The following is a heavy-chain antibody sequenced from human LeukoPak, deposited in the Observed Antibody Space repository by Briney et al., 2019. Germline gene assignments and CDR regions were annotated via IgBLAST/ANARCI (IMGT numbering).Heavy chain of an antibody. D-gene: IGHD1-1*01. V-gene: IGHV3-7*03. CDR3: AISIQLPN. Sequence: GGSLRLSCAASGFTSTNYWMTWVRQAPGKGLEWVANINQGGSEENYLDSVRGRFAISRDNAKSLLYLQMNTLRVADTAIYYCAISIQLPNWGQGTLVTVSS. J-gene: IGHJ4*02. CDR2: INQGGSEE. CDR1: GFTSTNYW.